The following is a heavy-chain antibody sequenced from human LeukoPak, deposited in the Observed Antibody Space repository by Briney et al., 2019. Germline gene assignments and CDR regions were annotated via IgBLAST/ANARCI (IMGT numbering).Heavy chain of an antibody. Sequence: GRSLRLSCAASGFTFSSYTMHWVRQAPGKGLEWVSYITYNSGTIFYADSVKGRFTISRDNAKDSLYLQMSSLRDEDTAVYYCARDSGYSYADDYWGQGTLVTVSS. CDR1: GFTFSSYT. J-gene: IGHJ4*02. CDR2: ITYNSGTI. CDR3: ARDSGYSYADDY. V-gene: IGHV3-48*02. D-gene: IGHD5-18*01.